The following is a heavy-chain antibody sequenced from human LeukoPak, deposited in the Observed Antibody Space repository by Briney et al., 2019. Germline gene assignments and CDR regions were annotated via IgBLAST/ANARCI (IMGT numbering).Heavy chain of an antibody. J-gene: IGHJ4*02. CDR3: ARIGSDPYSSSWYG. V-gene: IGHV3-48*02. CDR1: GFTFSNYS. D-gene: IGHD6-13*01. Sequence: GGSLRLSCAVSGFTFSNYSINWVRQAPGKGLEWVSYISSSGTAIYYADSVKGRFTISRDNAKNSLYLQMNSLRDEDTAVYYCARIGSDPYSSSWYGWGQGTLVTVSS. CDR2: ISSSGTAI.